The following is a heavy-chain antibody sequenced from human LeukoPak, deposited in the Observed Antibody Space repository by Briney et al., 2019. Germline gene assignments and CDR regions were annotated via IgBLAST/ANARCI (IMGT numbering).Heavy chain of an antibody. J-gene: IGHJ5*02. Sequence: ASVKVSCKASGYTFTGYYLHWVRQAPGQGLEWMGWINPNSGGTSYAQKFQGRVSMTRDTSISTVYMELSGLRSDDTAIYYCARDRVFGVVFGRFDPWGQGILVTVST. CDR1: GYTFTGYY. V-gene: IGHV1-2*02. CDR3: ARDRVFGVVFGRFDP. D-gene: IGHD3-3*01. CDR2: INPNSGGT.